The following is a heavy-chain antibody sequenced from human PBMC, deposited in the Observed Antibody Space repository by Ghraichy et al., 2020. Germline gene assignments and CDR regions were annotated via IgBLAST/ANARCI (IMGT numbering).Heavy chain of an antibody. Sequence: GGSLRLSCAASGFTFSHYWMNWLRQAPGKGLEWVANIQRDGSVKNYVDSVNGRFTISRDNAKNSLYLQMNSLRVEDTAVYYCARDLRGSPNYDYWGQGTLVTVSS. CDR1: GFTFSHYW. V-gene: IGHV3-7*01. J-gene: IGHJ4*02. D-gene: IGHD3-10*01. CDR2: IQRDGSVK. CDR3: ARDLRGSPNYDY.